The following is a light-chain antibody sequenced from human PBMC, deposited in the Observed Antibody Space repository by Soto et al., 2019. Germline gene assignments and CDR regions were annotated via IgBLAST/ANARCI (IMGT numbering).Light chain of an antibody. CDR3: QQYGSSSYT. J-gene: IGKJ2*01. Sequence: EIVLTQSPGTLSLSPGERATLSCRASQSISSSYLAWNRQKPGQAPMLLIYAASSRATGIPDRFSGSGSGTDFTLTISSLEPEDFAVYYCQQYGSSSYTFGQGTQLEIK. V-gene: IGKV3-20*01. CDR2: AAS. CDR1: QSISSSY.